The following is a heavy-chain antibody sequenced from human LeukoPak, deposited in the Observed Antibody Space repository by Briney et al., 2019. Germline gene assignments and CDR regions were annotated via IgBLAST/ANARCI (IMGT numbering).Heavy chain of an antibody. CDR2: IDGPTFRT. D-gene: IGHD1-26*01. Sequence: QPGGSLRLSCAGSGFTFSNYAMHWVPQAPGKGLEWVSTIDGPTFRTHYADSVMGRFTISRDNSKNTLYLQMNSLRAEDTAVYFCTTWVGAHFDFWGQGTLVTVSS. CDR1: GFTFSNYA. CDR3: TTWVGAHFDF. V-gene: IGHV3-23*01. J-gene: IGHJ4*02.